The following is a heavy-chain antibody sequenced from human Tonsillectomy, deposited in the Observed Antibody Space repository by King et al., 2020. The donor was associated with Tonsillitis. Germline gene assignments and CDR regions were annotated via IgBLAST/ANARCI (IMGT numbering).Heavy chain of an antibody. CDR1: GGSISSGDDY. D-gene: IGHD5/OR15-5a*01. J-gene: IGHJ4*01. V-gene: IGHV4-31*11. CDR2: IHSSGNT. Sequence: LQLQESGPGLVKPSQTLSLTCAVSGGSISSGDDYWSWIRQHPGKGLEWIGYIHSSGNTYYNPSLKSRVTISADTSKNHFSLKLSSVTAADTAVYYCAREPSLYSRDESGYFDHWGHGTLVTVSS. CDR3: AREPSLYSRDESGYFDH.